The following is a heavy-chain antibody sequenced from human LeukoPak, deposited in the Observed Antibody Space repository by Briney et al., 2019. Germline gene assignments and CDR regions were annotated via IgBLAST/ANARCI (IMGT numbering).Heavy chain of an antibody. D-gene: IGHD5-18*01. CDR2: IYYSGST. Sequence: PSEALSLTCTVSGGSISSYYWSWIRQPPGKGLEWIGYIYYSGSTNYNPSLKSRVTISVDTSKNQFSLKLSSVTAADTAVYYCARGXPRGYXXGXIDYWGQGTLVTVS. J-gene: IGHJ4*02. V-gene: IGHV4-59*01. CDR1: GGSISSYY. CDR3: ARGXPRGYXXGXIDY.